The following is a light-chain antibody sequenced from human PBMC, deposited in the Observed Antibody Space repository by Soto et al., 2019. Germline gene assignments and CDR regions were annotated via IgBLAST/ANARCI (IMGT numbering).Light chain of an antibody. V-gene: IGLV2-14*01. CDR1: SSDVGGYNY. J-gene: IGLJ1*01. Sequence: QSVLTQPASVSGSPGQSITISCTGTSSDVGGYNYVSWYQQHPGKAPKVMIYEVSNRPSGIYNRFSGSKSGNTASLTISGLQVEDEADYYCSSFTSSGTRVFGTGTKLTVL. CDR2: EVS. CDR3: SSFTSSGTRV.